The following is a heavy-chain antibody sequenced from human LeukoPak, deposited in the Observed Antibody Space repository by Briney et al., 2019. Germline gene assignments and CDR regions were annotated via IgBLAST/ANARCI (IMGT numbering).Heavy chain of an antibody. D-gene: IGHD3-10*01. CDR3: ARAVWQPGDWYFDL. CDR1: GGSISSYY. CDR2: IYYSGST. V-gene: IGHV4-59*01. J-gene: IGHJ2*01. Sequence: SETLSLTSTVSGGSISSYYWSWIRQPPGKGLEWIGYIYYSGSTNYNPSLKSRVTISVDTSKNQFSLKLSSVTAADTAVYYCARAVWQPGDWYFDLWGRRTLVTVSS.